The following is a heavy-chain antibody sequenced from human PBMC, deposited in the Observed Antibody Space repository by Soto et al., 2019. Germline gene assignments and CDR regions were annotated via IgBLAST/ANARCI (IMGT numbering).Heavy chain of an antibody. Sequence: SETLSLTCGVYGGSFNAHYCSWIRQPPGKGLEWIGEISHSGSPNYNPSLKSRLTISVDTSKNQFSLTLSSVTAADTAVYYCARGRGGYSYGGLDYWGQGTLVTVSS. CDR1: GGSFNAHY. D-gene: IGHD5-18*01. V-gene: IGHV4-34*01. CDR2: ISHSGSP. J-gene: IGHJ4*02. CDR3: ARGRGGYSYGGLDY.